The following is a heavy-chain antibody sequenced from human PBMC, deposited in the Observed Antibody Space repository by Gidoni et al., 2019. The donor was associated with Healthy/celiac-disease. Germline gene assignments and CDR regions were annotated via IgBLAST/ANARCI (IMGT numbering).Heavy chain of an antibody. D-gene: IGHD5-18*01. Sequence: EVQLLESGGGLVQPGVSLRLSCAASGFPFCTYAMSWGRQGPGKGLGLVSAIRGSGGSTYYADSVKGRFTISRDNSKNTLYLQMNSLRAEDTAVYFCAKVKDTAMVPSLNPLDYWGQGTLVTVSS. CDR3: AKVKDTAMVPSLNPLDY. CDR2: IRGSGGST. CDR1: GFPFCTYA. V-gene: IGHV3-23*01. J-gene: IGHJ4*02.